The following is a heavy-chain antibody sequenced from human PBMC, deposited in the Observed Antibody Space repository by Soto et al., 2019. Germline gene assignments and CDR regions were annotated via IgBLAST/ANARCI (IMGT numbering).Heavy chain of an antibody. Sequence: GGPLRLCCAACGFTFSSYSMNWVRQAPGKGLEWISSINSGRSTIYYADSVKGRFTISTNNAKSSLYLQMNSLRAADTAVYYCARQHSSSWDTIPNWFDPWGQGTLVTVSS. J-gene: IGHJ5*02. D-gene: IGHD6-13*01. V-gene: IGHV3-48*01. CDR1: GFTFSSYS. CDR3: ARQHSSSWDTIPNWFDP. CDR2: INSGRSTI.